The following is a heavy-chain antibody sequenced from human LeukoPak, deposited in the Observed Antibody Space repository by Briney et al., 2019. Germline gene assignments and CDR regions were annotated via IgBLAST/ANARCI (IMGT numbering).Heavy chain of an antibody. CDR3: ARLTNRFRGVIIFDY. V-gene: IGHV4-59*08. Sequence: SETLSLTCTVSGGSISSYYWSWIRQPPGKGLEWIGYIYYSGSTNYNPSLKSRVTISVDTSKNQFSLKLSSVTAADTAVYYCARLTNRFRGVIIFDYWGQGTLVTVSS. J-gene: IGHJ4*02. CDR2: IYYSGST. D-gene: IGHD3-10*01. CDR1: GGSISSYY.